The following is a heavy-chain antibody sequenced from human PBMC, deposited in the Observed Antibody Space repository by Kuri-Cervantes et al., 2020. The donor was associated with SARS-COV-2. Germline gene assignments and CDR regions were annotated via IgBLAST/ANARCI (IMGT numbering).Heavy chain of an antibody. V-gene: IGHV4-59*01. CDR1: GGSISSYY. CDR3: ARVGVRSYGVLDY. CDR2: IYDSANT. D-gene: IGHD5-18*01. J-gene: IGHJ4*02. Sequence: SETLSLTCTVSGGSISSYYWSWIRQPPGKGLEWSGYIYDSANTNYNTSLRSRVTMSVDTSKNQVSLKLTSVTAADTAVYFCARVGVRSYGVLDYWGQGTLVTVSS.